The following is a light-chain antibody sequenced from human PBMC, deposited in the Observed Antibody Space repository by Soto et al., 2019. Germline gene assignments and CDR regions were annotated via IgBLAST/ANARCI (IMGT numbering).Light chain of an antibody. J-gene: IGLJ1*01. CDR3: SSYAGNCKGD. CDR1: SSDVGGYDY. Sequence: QSVLTQPPSASGSPGQSVTISCTGTSSDVGGYDYVPWYQQHPGKAPKLMIFEVSKRPSGVPDRFSGSKSGNTASLTVSGLQAEDEADYYCSSYAGNCKGDFGTGTKVTVL. V-gene: IGLV2-8*01. CDR2: EVS.